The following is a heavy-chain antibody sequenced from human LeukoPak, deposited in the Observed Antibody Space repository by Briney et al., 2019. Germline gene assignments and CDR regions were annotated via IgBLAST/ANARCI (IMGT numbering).Heavy chain of an antibody. Sequence: PGGSLRLSCAASGFTFSSYWMHWVRHAPGKGLVWVSRINSDGSGRSYADSVKGRFTISRDNAKNTLYLQMNSLRAEDTAVYYCARDLGGDRTFDYWGQGTLVTVSS. CDR1: GFTFSSYW. D-gene: IGHD2-21*02. J-gene: IGHJ4*02. CDR2: INSDGSGR. V-gene: IGHV3-74*01. CDR3: ARDLGGDRTFDY.